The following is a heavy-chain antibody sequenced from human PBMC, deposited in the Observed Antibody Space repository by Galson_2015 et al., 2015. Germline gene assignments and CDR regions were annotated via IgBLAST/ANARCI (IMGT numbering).Heavy chain of an antibody. CDR1: GFTFSSYG. Sequence: FLRLSCAASGFTFSSYGMHWVRQAPGKGLEWVAVIWYDGSNKYYADSVKGRFTISRDNSKNALYPQMNSLRDEDTAVYYCARDQEWLSHDYWGQGTLVTVSS. J-gene: IGHJ4*02. CDR3: ARDQEWLSHDY. CDR2: IWYDGSNK. V-gene: IGHV3-33*01. D-gene: IGHD6-19*01.